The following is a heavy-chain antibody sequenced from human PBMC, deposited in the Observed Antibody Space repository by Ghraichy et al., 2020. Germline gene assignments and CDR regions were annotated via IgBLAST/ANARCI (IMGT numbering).Heavy chain of an antibody. CDR1: GVSLSVTSYY. Sequence: SETLSLTCTVSGVSLSVTSYYWAWIRQPPGKGLEWIGSVYSTATTYYSPSLESRVTMSVDTSKNQFSLKLTSVTAADTAVYFCAAIKPRRDYWRQGTLVTVSS. CDR2: VYSTATT. V-gene: IGHV4-39*01. D-gene: IGHD2-21*01. J-gene: IGHJ4*02. CDR3: AAIKPRRDY.